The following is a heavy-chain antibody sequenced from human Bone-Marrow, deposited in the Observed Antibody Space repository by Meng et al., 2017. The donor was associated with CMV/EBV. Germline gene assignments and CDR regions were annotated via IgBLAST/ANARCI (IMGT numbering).Heavy chain of an antibody. J-gene: IGHJ4*01. D-gene: IGHD1-26*01. CDR2: ILPVFGTP. CDR3: VRDLNLRGGSYGY. V-gene: IGHV1-69*01. CDR1: GYTFTGYY. Sequence: QVQLGQSGAEVKKPGASVKVSCKASGYTFTGYYMHWVRQAPGQGLEWMGGILPVFGTPNYAQKFQGRVTIIAEDSTNTAYMELSNLRSEDTAIYYCVRDLNLRGGSYGYWGHGTLVTVSS.